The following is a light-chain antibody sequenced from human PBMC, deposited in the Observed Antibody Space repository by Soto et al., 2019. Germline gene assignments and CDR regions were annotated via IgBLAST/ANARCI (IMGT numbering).Light chain of an antibody. CDR3: QHNKSYPRT. CDR1: QSISTS. J-gene: IGKJ1*01. V-gene: IGKV1-5*03. CDR2: TAS. Sequence: DIQMTQSPSTLSASVGDRVTITCRASQSISTSLAWYQQKPGKAPRLLNYTASSLQSGVPSRFSGSGSGTEFTLTISNLQPDDFATYYCQHNKSYPRTFGQGTKVEIK.